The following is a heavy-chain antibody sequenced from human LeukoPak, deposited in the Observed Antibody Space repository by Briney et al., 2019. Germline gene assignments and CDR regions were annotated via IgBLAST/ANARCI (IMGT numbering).Heavy chain of an antibody. CDR1: GGSISSSSYY. V-gene: IGHV4-61*05. CDR3: AGYDHSNYLAC. D-gene: IGHD4-11*01. J-gene: IGHJ4*02. CDR2: IHANGDT. Sequence: SETLSLTCTVSGGSISSSSYYWGWIRQPPGKGLEWNGLEWIGYIHANGDTNYNPSLNRRVTMSLDSSRRHLSLNLSSLTAADTAVYFCAGYDHSNYLACWGQGILVTVSS.